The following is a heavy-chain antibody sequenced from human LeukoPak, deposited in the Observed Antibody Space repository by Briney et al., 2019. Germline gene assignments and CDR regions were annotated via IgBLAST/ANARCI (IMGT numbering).Heavy chain of an antibody. CDR2: IWNDGSNK. V-gene: IGHV3-33*01. J-gene: IGHJ4*02. D-gene: IGHD3-10*01. CDR3: ARAGSGSYYQDY. Sequence: GGSLRLSCAASGFTFSSYGMHWVRQAPGKGLEWVAVIWNDGSNKYHADSVKGRFTISRDNSKNTLYLQMNSLRAEDTAVYYCARAGSGSYYQDYWGQGTLVTVSS. CDR1: GFTFSSYG.